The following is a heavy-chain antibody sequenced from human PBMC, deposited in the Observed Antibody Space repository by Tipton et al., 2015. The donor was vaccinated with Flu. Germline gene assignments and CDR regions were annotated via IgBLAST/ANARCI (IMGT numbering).Heavy chain of an antibody. Sequence: SLRLSCAASGFTFSSYWMHWVRQAPGKGLVWVSRINSDGSSTSYADSVKGRFTISRDNAKNTLYLQMNSLRAEDTAVYYCVRAMSQSYRFDPWGRGTLVTVSS. J-gene: IGHJ5*02. CDR2: INSDGSST. CDR3: VRAMSQSYRFDP. V-gene: IGHV3-74*01. D-gene: IGHD1-26*01. CDR1: GFTFSSYW.